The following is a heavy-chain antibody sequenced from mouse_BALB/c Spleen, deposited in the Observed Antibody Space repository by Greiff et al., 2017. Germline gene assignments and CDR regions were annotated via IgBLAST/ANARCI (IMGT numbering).Heavy chain of an antibody. V-gene: IGHV2-9*02. D-gene: IGHD2-10*02. CDR3: ARDKKYGNYWYFDV. Sequence: VKLVESGPGLVAPSQSLSITCTVSGFSLTSYGVHWVRQPPGKGLEWLGVIWAGGSTNYNSALMSRLSISKDNSKSQVFLKMNSLQTDDTAMYYCARDKKYGNYWYFDVWGAGTTVTVSS. CDR1: GFSLTSYG. J-gene: IGHJ1*01. CDR2: IWAGGST.